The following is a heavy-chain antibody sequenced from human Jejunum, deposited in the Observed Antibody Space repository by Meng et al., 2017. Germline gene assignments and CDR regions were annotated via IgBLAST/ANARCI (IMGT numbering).Heavy chain of an antibody. Sequence: QLQLHQSGPGRVKPSQPLSLTSAVSGGSINSDGFTWGWIRQPPGKGLEWIGYIYHTGSPYYNPSLKSRLTISVDKSVNQFSLKLSSVTAADTAVYYCARMDSAVHYFDYWGQGTLVTVSS. CDR1: GGSINSDGFT. V-gene: IGHV4-30-2*01. CDR2: IYHTGSP. J-gene: IGHJ4*02. CDR3: ARMDSAVHYFDY. D-gene: IGHD2-2*03.